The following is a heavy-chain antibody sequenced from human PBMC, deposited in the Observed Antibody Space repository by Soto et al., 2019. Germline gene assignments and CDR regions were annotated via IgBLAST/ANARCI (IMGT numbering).Heavy chain of an antibody. V-gene: IGHV4-4*02. Sequence: QVRLQESGPGLVKPSGTLSLTCAVSGGSVTSNNWWSWVRQPPGEGLDYIGEIHHSGSTNYNPSLKSRVTISVDKSKSQFSLRLSSVTAADTAVYYCARNAERGYDFDYWGQGTLVTVSS. CDR2: IHHSGST. CDR3: ARNAERGYDFDY. CDR1: GGSVTSNNW. J-gene: IGHJ4*02. D-gene: IGHD1-1*01.